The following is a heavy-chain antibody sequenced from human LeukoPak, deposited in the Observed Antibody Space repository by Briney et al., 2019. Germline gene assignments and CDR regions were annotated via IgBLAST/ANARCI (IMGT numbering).Heavy chain of an antibody. J-gene: IGHJ4*02. Sequence: KPSETLSLTCAVYGGSFSGYYWSWIRQPPGKGLEWIGEINHSGSTNYNPSLKSRVTISVDTSKNQFSLKLSSVTAADTAVYYCARGRGSYYDYWGQGTLVTVSS. CDR3: ARGRGSYYDY. CDR1: GGSFSGYY. D-gene: IGHD1-26*01. V-gene: IGHV4-34*01. CDR2: INHSGST.